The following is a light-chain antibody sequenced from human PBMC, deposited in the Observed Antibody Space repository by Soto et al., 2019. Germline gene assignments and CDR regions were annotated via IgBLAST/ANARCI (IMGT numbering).Light chain of an antibody. CDR3: QQRSNWPYT. V-gene: IGKV3-11*01. Sequence: EIVLTQSPATLSLSPGDRATLSCRASQSVSSYLAWYQQRPGKAPRLLIYDASNMATGIPARFSGSGSGTDFTLTISSLEPEDFAVYYCQQRSNWPYTFGQGTKLEIK. CDR1: QSVSSY. J-gene: IGKJ2*01. CDR2: DAS.